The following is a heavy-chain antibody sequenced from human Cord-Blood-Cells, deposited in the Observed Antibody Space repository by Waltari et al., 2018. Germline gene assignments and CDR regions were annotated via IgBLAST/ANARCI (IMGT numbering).Heavy chain of an antibody. CDR2: ISYDGSNK. CDR3: ASIWGSGDY. V-gene: IGHV3-30*03. Sequence: QVQLVESGGGVVQPGRSLRLSCAASGFTFSSYGIYWVRQAPGKGLEWVAVISYDGSNKYYADSVKGRFTISRDNSKNTLYLQMNSLRAEDTAVYYCASIWGSGDYWGQGTLVTVSS. J-gene: IGHJ4*02. D-gene: IGHD3-16*01. CDR1: GFTFSSYG.